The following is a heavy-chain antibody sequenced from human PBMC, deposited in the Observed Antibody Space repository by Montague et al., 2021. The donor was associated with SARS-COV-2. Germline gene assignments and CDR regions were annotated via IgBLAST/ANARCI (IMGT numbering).Heavy chain of an antibody. CDR2: ISMTGRLT. Sequence: SLRLSCAASGFTFSDYYMSWIRQAPGKGLEWVSYISMTGRLTKSAYSVKGRFTISRDNAKKSQHPQMNSLRAEDTAVYYCARQYGSGIARAFDIWGQGIMVTVSS. V-gene: IGHV3-11*03. CDR1: GFTFSDYY. J-gene: IGHJ3*02. D-gene: IGHD3-10*01. CDR3: ARQYGSGIARAFDI.